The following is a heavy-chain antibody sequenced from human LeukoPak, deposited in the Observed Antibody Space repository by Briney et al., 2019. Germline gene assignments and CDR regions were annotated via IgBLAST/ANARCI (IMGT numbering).Heavy chain of an antibody. Sequence: SETLSLTCTVSGGSISSSSYYWGWIRQPPGKGLEWIGSIYYSGSTYCNPSLKSRVTISVDTSKNQFSLKLSSVTAADTAVYYCARHGANGYSYGYNWFDPWGQGTLVTVSS. CDR1: GGSISSSSYY. V-gene: IGHV4-39*01. CDR3: ARHGANGYSYGYNWFDP. J-gene: IGHJ5*02. D-gene: IGHD5-18*01. CDR2: IYYSGST.